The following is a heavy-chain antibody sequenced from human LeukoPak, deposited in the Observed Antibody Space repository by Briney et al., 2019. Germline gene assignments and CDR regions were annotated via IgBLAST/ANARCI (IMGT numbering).Heavy chain of an antibody. Sequence: PPETLSLTCTVSGGSISSYYWSWIRQPPGKGLEWIGYIYYSGSTNYNPSLKSRVTISVDTSKNQFSLKLSSVTAADTAVYYCAALEPRYYGMDVWGQGTTVTVSS. J-gene: IGHJ6*02. CDR2: IYYSGST. D-gene: IGHD1-1*01. CDR3: AALEPRYYGMDV. CDR1: GGSISSYY. V-gene: IGHV4-59*01.